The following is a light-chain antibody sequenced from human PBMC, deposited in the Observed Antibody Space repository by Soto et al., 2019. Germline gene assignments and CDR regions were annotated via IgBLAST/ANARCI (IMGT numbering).Light chain of an antibody. Sequence: QSVLTQPASVSGSPGQSITISCTGTSSGVGGYNYVSWYQQPPGKAPKLMIYEVSNRPSGISDRFSGSKSGNTASLTISGLQAEDEADYYCSSYTSSRTHVFGTGTKVTVL. V-gene: IGLV2-14*01. CDR1: SSGVGGYNY. CDR2: EVS. J-gene: IGLJ1*01. CDR3: SSYTSSRTHV.